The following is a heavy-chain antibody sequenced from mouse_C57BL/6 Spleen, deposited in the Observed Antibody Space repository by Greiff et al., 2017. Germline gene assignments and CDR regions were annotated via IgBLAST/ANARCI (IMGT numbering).Heavy chain of an antibody. CDR1: GFTFTDYY. CDR3: ARYVTTVVATDWYFDV. V-gene: IGHV7-3*01. Sequence: DVQLQESGGGLVQPGGSLSLSCAASGFTFTDYYMSWVRQPPGKALEWLGFIRNKANGYTTEYSASVKGRFTISRDNSQSILSLQMNALRAEDSATYCCARYVTTVVATDWYFDVWGTGTTVTVSS. CDR2: IRNKANGYTT. D-gene: IGHD1-1*01. J-gene: IGHJ1*03.